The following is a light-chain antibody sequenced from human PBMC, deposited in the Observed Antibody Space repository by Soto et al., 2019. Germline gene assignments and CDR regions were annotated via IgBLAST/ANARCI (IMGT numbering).Light chain of an antibody. Sequence: DIQMTQSPSTLSASVGDRVAITCRASQSISSWLAWYQQKPGKAPKLLIYDASSLESGVPSRFSGSGSGTEFTLTISSLQPDDFATYYCQQYNRPWTFGQGTRLEIK. CDR1: QSISSW. V-gene: IGKV1-5*01. CDR3: QQYNRPWT. J-gene: IGKJ5*01. CDR2: DAS.